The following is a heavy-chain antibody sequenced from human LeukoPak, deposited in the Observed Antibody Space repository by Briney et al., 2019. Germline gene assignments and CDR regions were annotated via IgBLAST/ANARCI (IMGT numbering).Heavy chain of an antibody. CDR3: AKRTNWNDGYFDY. V-gene: IGHV3-23*01. J-gene: IGHJ4*02. D-gene: IGHD1-1*01. Sequence: PGGSLRLSCAASGFTFSDYYMSWVRQAPGKGLEWVSAISGSGGSTYYADSVKGRFTISRDNSKNTLYLQMNSLRAEDTAVYYCAKRTNWNDGYFDYWGQGTLVTVSS. CDR1: GFTFSDYY. CDR2: ISGSGGST.